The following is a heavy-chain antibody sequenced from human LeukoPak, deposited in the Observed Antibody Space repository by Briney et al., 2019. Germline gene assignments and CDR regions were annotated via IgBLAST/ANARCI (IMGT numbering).Heavy chain of an antibody. CDR2: IYHSGST. J-gene: IGHJ4*02. CDR3: ARLVVVPAALAFDY. V-gene: IGHV4-38-2*01. D-gene: IGHD2-2*01. CDR1: GYSISSGYY. Sequence: SETLSLTCAVSGYSISSGYYWGWIRQPPGKGLEWIGSIYHSGSTYYNPSLKSRVTISVDTSKNQFSLKLSSVTAADTAGYYCARLVVVPAALAFDYWGQGTLVTVSS.